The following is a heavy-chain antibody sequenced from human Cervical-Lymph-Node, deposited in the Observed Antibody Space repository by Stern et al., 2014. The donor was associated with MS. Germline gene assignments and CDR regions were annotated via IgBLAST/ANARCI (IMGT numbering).Heavy chain of an antibody. V-gene: IGHV3-21*01. D-gene: IGHD4-17*01. CDR1: GFTFSHYS. Sequence: EVQLVESGGGLVKPGASLRLSCDASGFTFSHYSLHWVRPAPGQGLEWISSISNDSTRTYDADSVEGRFTISRDSAKDSVSLHMVSLRAEDTAVDYCARARVGDYARSPHLDSWGQGTLVTVSS. CDR3: ARARVGDYARSPHLDS. CDR2: ISNDSTRT. J-gene: IGHJ4*02.